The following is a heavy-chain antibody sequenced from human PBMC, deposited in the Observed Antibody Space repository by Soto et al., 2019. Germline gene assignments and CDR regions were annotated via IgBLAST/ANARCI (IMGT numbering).Heavy chain of an antibody. CDR2: IYYSGST. CDR1: GGSISSGDYY. Sequence: PSETLSLTCTVSGGSISSGDYYWSWIRQPPGKGLEWIGYIYYSGSTYYSPSLKSRVTISVDTSKNQFSLKLSSVTAADTAVYYCARRDYSNWFDPWGQGTLVTVSS. V-gene: IGHV4-30-4*01. D-gene: IGHD4-17*01. J-gene: IGHJ5*02. CDR3: ARRDYSNWFDP.